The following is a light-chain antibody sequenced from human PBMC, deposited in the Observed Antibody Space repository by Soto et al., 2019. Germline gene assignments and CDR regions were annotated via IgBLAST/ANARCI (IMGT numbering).Light chain of an antibody. V-gene: IGLV1-40*01. CDR3: QSYDSSLSGWV. Sequence: QPVLTQPPSVSGAPGQRVTISCTGNSSNIGAGYDVHWYQQLPGTAPKLLIYGNSNRPSGVPDRFSGSKSGTSASLAITGLQAEDETDYYCQSYDSSLSGWVFGGGTKVTVL. CDR2: GNS. J-gene: IGLJ3*02. CDR1: SSNIGAGYD.